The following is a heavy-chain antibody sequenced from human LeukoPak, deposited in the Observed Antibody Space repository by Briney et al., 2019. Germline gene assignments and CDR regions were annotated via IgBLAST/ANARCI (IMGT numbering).Heavy chain of an antibody. CDR1: GYTFTSYA. CDR3: ARDRDIVVVVAATPDGLPDY. D-gene: IGHD2-15*01. V-gene: IGHV1-3*01. Sequence: GASVKVSCKASGYTFTSYAMHWVRQAPGQRLEWMGWINAGNGNTKYSQKFQGRVTITRDTSASTAYMELSSLRSEDTAVYYCARDRDIVVVVAATPDGLPDYWGQGTLVTVSS. J-gene: IGHJ4*02. CDR2: INAGNGNT.